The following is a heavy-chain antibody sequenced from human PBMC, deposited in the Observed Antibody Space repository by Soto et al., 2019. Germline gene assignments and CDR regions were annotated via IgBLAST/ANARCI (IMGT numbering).Heavy chain of an antibody. Sequence: ASGCTCRDYAISWIRKNPRKGLEWVSAISGSGGSTYYADSVKGRFTISRDNSKNTLYLQMNSLRAEDTAVYYCAKAANYYGSGSYRYYYYYMDVWGKGTTVSVSS. D-gene: IGHD3-10*01. V-gene: IGHV3-23*01. CDR1: GCTCRDYA. CDR3: AKAANYYGSGSYRYYYYYMDV. J-gene: IGHJ6*03. CDR2: ISGSGGST.